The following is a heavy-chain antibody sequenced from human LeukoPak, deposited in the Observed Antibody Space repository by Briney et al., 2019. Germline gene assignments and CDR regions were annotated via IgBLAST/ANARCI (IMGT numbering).Heavy chain of an antibody. J-gene: IGHJ5*02. D-gene: IGHD4-17*01. CDR3: AKFSYGDYVA. Sequence: GGSLRLSCATSGFVFSKNGMHWVRQAPGKGLEWVAFIRHDESNKYYADSVKGRFTISRDNSKNTLSLQMNSLRPDDTAVYYCAKFSYGDYVAWGQGTLVIVSS. V-gene: IGHV3-30*02. CDR2: IRHDESNK. CDR1: GFVFSKNG.